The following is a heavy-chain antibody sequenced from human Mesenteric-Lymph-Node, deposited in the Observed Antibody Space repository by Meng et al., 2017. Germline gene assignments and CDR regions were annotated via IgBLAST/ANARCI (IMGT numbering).Heavy chain of an antibody. D-gene: IGHD3-10*01. Sequence: ASVKVSCKASGYTFTGHYMHWVRQAPGQGLEWMGRINPNSGGTNYAQKFQGRVTMTRDTSISTAYMELSRLRSDDTAVYYCARFDYYGSGRRYAMDVWGQGTPVTVSS. CDR1: GYTFTGHY. V-gene: IGHV1-2*06. CDR3: ARFDYYGSGRRYAMDV. J-gene: IGHJ6*02. CDR2: INPNSGGT.